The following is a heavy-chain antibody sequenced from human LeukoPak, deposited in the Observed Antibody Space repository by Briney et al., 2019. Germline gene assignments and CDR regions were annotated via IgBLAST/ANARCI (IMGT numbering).Heavy chain of an antibody. CDR2: IRYDGSNK. CDR1: GFTFSSYG. V-gene: IGHV3-30*02. J-gene: IGHJ4*02. CDR3: ARRSYSSSWFTLDY. D-gene: IGHD6-13*01. Sequence: GGSLRLSCAASGFTFSSYGMHWVRQAPGKGLEWVAFIRYDGSNKYYADSVKGRFTVSRDNSKNTLYLQMNSLRAEDTAVYYCARRSYSSSWFTLDYWGQGTLVTVSS.